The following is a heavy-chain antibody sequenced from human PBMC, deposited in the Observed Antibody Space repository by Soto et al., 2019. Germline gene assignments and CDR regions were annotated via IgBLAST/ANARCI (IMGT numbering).Heavy chain of an antibody. V-gene: IGHV3-33*01. D-gene: IGHD2-15*01. Sequence: GGSLRLSCAASGFTFSSYGMHWVRQAPGKGLEWVAVIWYDGSNKYYADSVKGRFTISRDNSKNTLYLQMNSLRAEDTAVYYCARDNMVAATQVCLDYWGQGTLVTVSS. CDR2: IWYDGSNK. CDR1: GFTFSSYG. J-gene: IGHJ4*02. CDR3: ARDNMVAATQVCLDY.